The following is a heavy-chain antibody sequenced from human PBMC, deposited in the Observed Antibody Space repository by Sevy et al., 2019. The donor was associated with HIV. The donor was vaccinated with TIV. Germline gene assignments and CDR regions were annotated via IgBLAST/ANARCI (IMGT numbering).Heavy chain of an antibody. CDR3: ARGKANWDGWFDP. CDR1: GGSISSYY. V-gene: IGHV4-59*01. Sequence: SETLSLTCTVSGGSISSYYWSWIRQPPGKGLEWIGYIYYSGSTNYNPSLKSRVTISVDTSKNQFSLKLSSVTAADTAVYYCARGKANWDGWFDPWGQGTLVTVSS. D-gene: IGHD7-27*01. CDR2: IYYSGST. J-gene: IGHJ5*02.